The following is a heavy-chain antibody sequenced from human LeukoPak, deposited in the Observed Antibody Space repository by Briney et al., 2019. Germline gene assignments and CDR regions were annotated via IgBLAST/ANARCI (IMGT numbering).Heavy chain of an antibody. V-gene: IGHV1-69*13. J-gene: IGHJ5*02. CDR3: ARDAPKIFRVGIPFDP. D-gene: IGHD3-3*01. Sequence: PSVKVSCKASGGTFSSYAISWVRQAPGQGLEWMGGIIPIFGTANYAQKFQGRVTITADESTSTAYMELSSLRSEDTAVYYCARDAPKIFRVGIPFDPWGQGTLVTVSS. CDR1: GGTFSSYA. CDR2: IIPIFGTA.